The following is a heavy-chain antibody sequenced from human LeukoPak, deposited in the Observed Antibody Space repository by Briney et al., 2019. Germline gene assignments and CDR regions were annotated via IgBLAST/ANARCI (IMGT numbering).Heavy chain of an antibody. J-gene: IGHJ4*02. D-gene: IGHD3-22*01. V-gene: IGHV1-24*01. CDR1: GYTLTELS. CDR2: FDPEDGET. CDR3: ATVFSLYDSSGYRRAFDY. Sequence: ASVKVSCKVSGYTLTELSMHWVRQAPGKGLEWMGGFDPEDGETIYAQKFQGRVTMTEDTSTDTAYMELSSLRSEDTAVYYCATVFSLYDSSGYRRAFDYWGQGTLVTVSS.